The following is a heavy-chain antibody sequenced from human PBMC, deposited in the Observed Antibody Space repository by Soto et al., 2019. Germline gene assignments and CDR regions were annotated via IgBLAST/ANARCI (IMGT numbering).Heavy chain of an antibody. CDR3: ARGFVFWSGYYSYGDTYFDY. D-gene: IGHD3-3*01. Sequence: SETLSLTCAVYGGSFSGYYWSWIRQPPGKGLEWIGEINHSGSTNYNPSLKSRVTISVDTSKNQFSLKLSSVTAADTAVYYCARGFVFWSGYYSYGDTYFDYGGQGTLVTVSS. CDR2: INHSGST. V-gene: IGHV4-34*01. J-gene: IGHJ4*02. CDR1: GGSFSGYY.